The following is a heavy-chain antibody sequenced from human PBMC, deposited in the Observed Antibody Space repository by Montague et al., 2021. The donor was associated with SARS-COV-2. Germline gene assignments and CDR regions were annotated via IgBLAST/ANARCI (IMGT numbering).Heavy chain of an antibody. Sequence: SETLSLTCTVSGGSISSHYLSWIWQPPGKGLEWIWYIYYSGSTYYNPSLKSRVTISVDTSKNQSSLKLTSVTATATAVYDCARGRDGYYLRSAFFDYWGQGTLVSVSS. CDR2: IYYSGST. CDR1: GGSISSHY. J-gene: IGHJ4*02. D-gene: IGHD3-10*02. V-gene: IGHV4-59*11. CDR3: ARGRDGYYLRSAFFDY.